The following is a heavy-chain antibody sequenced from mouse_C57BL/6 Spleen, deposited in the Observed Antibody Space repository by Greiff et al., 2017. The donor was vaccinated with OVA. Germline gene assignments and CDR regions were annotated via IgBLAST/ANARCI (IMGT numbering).Heavy chain of an antibody. CDR3: ARDYSNAFDY. CDR2: INPSSGYT. CDR1: GYTFTSYT. J-gene: IGHJ2*01. V-gene: IGHV1-4*01. D-gene: IGHD2-5*01. Sequence: QVQLQQSGAELARPGASVKMSCKVSGYTFTSYTMHWVKQRPGQGLEWIGYINPSSGYTNYNQKFKDQATLTADKSSRTAYMQLSSLTSEDSAVYYCARDYSNAFDYWGQGTTLTVSS.